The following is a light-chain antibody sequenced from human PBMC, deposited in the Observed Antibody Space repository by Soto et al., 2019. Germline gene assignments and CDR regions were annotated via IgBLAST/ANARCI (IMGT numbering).Light chain of an antibody. CDR1: SSDVGSYNL. CDR3: CSYAGSSTVV. CDR2: EGS. J-gene: IGLJ2*01. V-gene: IGLV2-23*01. Sequence: QSALTQPASVSGSPGQSITISCTGTSSDVGSYNLVSWYQHHPGKAPKLMIYEGSKRPSGVSNRFSGSKSGNTASLTISGLQAEDEADYYCCSYAGSSTVVFCGGTKLTVL.